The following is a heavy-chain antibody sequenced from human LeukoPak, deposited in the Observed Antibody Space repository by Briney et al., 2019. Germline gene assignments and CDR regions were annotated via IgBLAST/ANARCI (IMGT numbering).Heavy chain of an antibody. CDR3: ARDRPGTRDYYGSGSYFRY. CDR1: GFTFSSYG. Sequence: PGRSLRLSCAASGFTFSSYGMHWVRQAPGKGLEWVAVIWYDGSNKYYADSVKGRFTISRDNSKNTLYLQMNSLRAEDTAVYYCARDRPGTRDYYGSGSYFRYWGQGTLVTVSS. CDR2: IWYDGSNK. D-gene: IGHD3-10*01. V-gene: IGHV3-33*01. J-gene: IGHJ4*02.